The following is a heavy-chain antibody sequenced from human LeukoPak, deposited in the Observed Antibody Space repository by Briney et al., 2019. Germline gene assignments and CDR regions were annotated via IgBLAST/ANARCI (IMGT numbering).Heavy chain of an antibody. CDR2: IYYSGST. D-gene: IGHD2-15*01. J-gene: IGHJ4*02. Sequence: SETLSLTCTVSGGSSSSSSYYWGWIRQPPGKGLEWIGSIYYSGSTYYNPSLKSRVTISVDTSNNQFSLKLSSVTAADTAVYYCARESPACGGGSCYDYWGQGTLVTVSS. CDR1: GGSSSSSSYY. V-gene: IGHV4-39*07. CDR3: ARESPACGGGSCYDY.